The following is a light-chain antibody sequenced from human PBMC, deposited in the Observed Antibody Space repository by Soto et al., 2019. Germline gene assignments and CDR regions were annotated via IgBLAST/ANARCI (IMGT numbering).Light chain of an antibody. CDR2: EVS. V-gene: IGLV2-14*01. Sequence: QSVLTQPASVSGSPGQSITISCTGTSSDVGGYNYVSWYQQHPGKAPKFMIYEVSNRPSGVSNRFSGSKSGNTASLTISGLQAEDEADYYCSSYTSSGTLLFGGGTKVTVL. CDR3: SSYTSSGTLL. CDR1: SSDVGGYNY. J-gene: IGLJ2*01.